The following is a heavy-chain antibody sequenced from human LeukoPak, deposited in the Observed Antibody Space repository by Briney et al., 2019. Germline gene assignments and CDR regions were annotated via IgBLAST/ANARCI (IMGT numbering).Heavy chain of an antibody. V-gene: IGHV1-18*01. Sequence: EASVKVSCKASGYTFTSYGISWVRQAPGQGLEWMGWISADNGNTNYAQKRQGRVTMTTDTSTSTAYMELSSLRSEDTAVYYCARGRHRYNWKPKFDPWGQGTLVTVSS. CDR3: ARGRHRYNWKPKFDP. J-gene: IGHJ5*02. D-gene: IGHD1-20*01. CDR1: GYTFTSYG. CDR2: ISADNGNT.